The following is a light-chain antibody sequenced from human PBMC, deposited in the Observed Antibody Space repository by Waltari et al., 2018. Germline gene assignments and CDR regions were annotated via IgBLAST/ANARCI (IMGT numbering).Light chain of an antibody. J-gene: IGKJ5*01. CDR3: QQRSNWLIT. Sequence: EIVLTQSPATLSLSPGERATLSCRASQSVRSYLAWYQQKPGKAPRLLIYDASNRATGIPARFSGSGSGTDFTLTISSLEPEDFAVYYCQQRSNWLITFGQGTRLEIK. CDR2: DAS. V-gene: IGKV3-11*01. CDR1: QSVRSY.